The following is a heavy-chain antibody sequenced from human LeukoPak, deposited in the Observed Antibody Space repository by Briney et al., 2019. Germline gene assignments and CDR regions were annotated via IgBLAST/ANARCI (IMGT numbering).Heavy chain of an antibody. CDR1: GFTFSNYW. J-gene: IGHJ3*02. CDR2: INSDGSST. CDR3: AKDLVEWELLHAFDI. Sequence: GGSLRLSCAVSGFTFSNYWMHWVRQAPGKGLVWVSRINSDGSSTSYADSVKGRFTISRDNAKNTLYLQMNSLRAEDTAVYYCAKDLVEWELLHAFDIWGQGTMVTVSS. V-gene: IGHV3-74*01. D-gene: IGHD1-26*01.